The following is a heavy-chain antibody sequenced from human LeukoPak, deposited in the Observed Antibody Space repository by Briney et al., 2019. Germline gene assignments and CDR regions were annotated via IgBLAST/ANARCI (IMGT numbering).Heavy chain of an antibody. J-gene: IGHJ3*02. V-gene: IGHV5-51*01. CDR1: GYSFTSYW. CDR3: ARHGKDGYNYSAWGAFDI. Sequence: GESLKISCKGSGYSFTSYWIGWVRQMPGKGLEWMGIIYPGDSDTRYSPSFQGQVTISADKSISTAYLQWSSLKASDTAMYYCARHGKDGYNYSAWGAFDIWGQGTMVTVSS. CDR2: IYPGDSDT. D-gene: IGHD5-24*01.